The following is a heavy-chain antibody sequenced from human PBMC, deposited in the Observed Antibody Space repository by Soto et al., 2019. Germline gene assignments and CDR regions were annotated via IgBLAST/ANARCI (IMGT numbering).Heavy chain of an antibody. V-gene: IGHV3-23*01. J-gene: IGHJ4*02. Sequence: PGGSLRLSCVASGIPFGSRAMSWVRQAPGEGLEWVSTITDTGGDTKYADSVRGRFTMSRDNSKKTLYLQMNSLRVEDSALYYCARGSTDSYPGSRIFDCWGRGTLVTVSS. CDR2: ITDTGGDT. CDR3: ARGSTDSYPGSRIFDC. CDR1: GIPFGSRA. D-gene: IGHD3-10*01.